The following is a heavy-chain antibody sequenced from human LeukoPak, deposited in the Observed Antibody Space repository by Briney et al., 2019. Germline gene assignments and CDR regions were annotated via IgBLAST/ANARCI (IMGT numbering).Heavy chain of an antibody. CDR3: AREGYYGSGSPPSLYFDY. Sequence: GGSLRLSCAASGFSVANDRMSWVRQPPGKGLEWVSTVYGNGNAAYTDSVKGRFTISRDNSRSTLYLQMNSLRPEDTAIYYCAREGYYGSGSPPSLYFDYWGQGTLVTVSS. CDR2: VYGNGNA. CDR1: GFSVANDR. V-gene: IGHV3-66*03. J-gene: IGHJ4*02. D-gene: IGHD3-10*01.